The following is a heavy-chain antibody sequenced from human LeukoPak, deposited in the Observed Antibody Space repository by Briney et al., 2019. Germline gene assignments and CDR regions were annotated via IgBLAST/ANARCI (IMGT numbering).Heavy chain of an antibody. J-gene: IGHJ4*02. D-gene: IGHD3-16*01. CDR3: ARGWGHFDF. V-gene: IGHV3-23*01. CDR2: ISGNGGTT. Sequence: PGGSLRLSCVASRFTFSNYAMSWVRQAPGKGLEWVSVISGNGGTTYYADSVQGRFTISRDNSKNTLYLQMNSLRVEDTAVYYCARGWGHFDFWGQGTLVTVSS. CDR1: RFTFSNYA.